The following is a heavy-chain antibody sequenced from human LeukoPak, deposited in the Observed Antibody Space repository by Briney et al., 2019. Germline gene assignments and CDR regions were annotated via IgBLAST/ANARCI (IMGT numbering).Heavy chain of an antibody. V-gene: IGHV1-24*01. J-gene: IGHJ4*02. D-gene: IGHD3-16*01. CDR3: ATGWGSSWTR. CDR2: FDPEDGET. Sequence: ASVKVSCKVSGYTLTELSIHWVRQAPGKGREWMGGFDPEDGETIYAQKFQGRVTMTEDTSTDTAYMELSSLRSEDTAVYYCATGWGSSWTRWGQGTLVTVSS. CDR1: GYTLTELS.